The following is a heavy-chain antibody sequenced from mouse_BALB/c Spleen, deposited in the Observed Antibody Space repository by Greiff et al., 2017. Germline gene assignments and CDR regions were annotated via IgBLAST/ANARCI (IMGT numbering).Heavy chain of an antibody. CDR1: GFTFSSFG. Sequence: VQLQQSGGGLVQPGGSRKLSCAASGFTFSSFGMHWVRQAPEKGLEWVAYISSGSSTIYYADTVKGRFTISRDNPKNTLFLQMTSLRSEDTAMYYCASGAMDYWGQGTSVTVSS. J-gene: IGHJ4*01. CDR2: ISSGSSTI. V-gene: IGHV5-17*02. CDR3: ASGAMDY.